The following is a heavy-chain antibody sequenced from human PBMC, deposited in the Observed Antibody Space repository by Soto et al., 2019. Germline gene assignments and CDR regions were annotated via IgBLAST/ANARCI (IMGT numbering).Heavy chain of an antibody. D-gene: IGHD1-26*01. J-gene: IGHJ4*02. CDR3: ARHSVGGSEGFAY. Sequence: SETLSPTCTVSGGSISRNSYYWGWIRQPPGKGLEWIGSIYYSGRTYYNPSLNSRVTVSVDTSKNQFSLKLSSVTVADTAVYYCARHSVGGSEGFAYWGQGTRVTVSS. V-gene: IGHV4-39*01. CDR1: GGSISRNSYY. CDR2: IYYSGRT.